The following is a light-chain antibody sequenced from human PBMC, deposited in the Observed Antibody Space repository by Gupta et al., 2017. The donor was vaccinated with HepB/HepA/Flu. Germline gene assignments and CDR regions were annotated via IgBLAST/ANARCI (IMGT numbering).Light chain of an antibody. Sequence: QSALTQPASVSGSPGQSITISCTGTSSDVGSYNYVSWYKQYPGKAPKLMIYDVSNRPSGVSNRFSGSKSGNTASLTISGLQAEDEADYYCSSYTSSSTWVFGGGTKLTVL. J-gene: IGLJ3*02. V-gene: IGLV2-14*03. CDR1: SSDVGSYNY. CDR2: DVS. CDR3: SSYTSSSTWV.